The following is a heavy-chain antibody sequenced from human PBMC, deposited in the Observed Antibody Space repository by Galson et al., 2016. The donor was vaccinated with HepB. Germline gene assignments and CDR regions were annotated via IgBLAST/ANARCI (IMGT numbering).Heavy chain of an antibody. CDR2: IDTNSHYI. CDR3: ARAHQFLWGGSGWQYYYYYYYMDV. J-gene: IGHJ6*03. CDR1: GFTFNTYN. Sequence: SLRLSCAASGFTFNTYNMNWVRQAPGKGLEWVSSIDTNSHYIYYADSVKGRFTISRDNAKNSLSLQMNSLRAEDTAVYYCARAHQFLWGGSGWQYYYYYYYMDVWGQGTLVTVSS. V-gene: IGHV3-21*01. D-gene: IGHD6-19*01.